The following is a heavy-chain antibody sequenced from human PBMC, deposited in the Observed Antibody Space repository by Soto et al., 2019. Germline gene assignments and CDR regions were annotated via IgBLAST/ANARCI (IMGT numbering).Heavy chain of an antibody. CDR2: IYYSGST. CDR3: TRHRPPLDY. J-gene: IGHJ4*02. V-gene: IGHV4-39*01. CDR1: GGSISSSRYY. Sequence: SETLSLTCTVSGGSISSSRYYWGWIRQPPGKGLEWIGSIYYSGSTYYNPSLKSRVTISVDTSKNQFSLKLSSVTAADTAVYYCTRHRPPLDYWGQGTLVTVSS.